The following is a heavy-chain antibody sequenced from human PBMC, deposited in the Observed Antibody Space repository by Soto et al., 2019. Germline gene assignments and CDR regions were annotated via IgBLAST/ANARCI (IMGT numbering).Heavy chain of an antibody. Sequence: PSETLSLTCTVSGGSISSSSYYWGWIRQPPGKGLEWIGSIYYSGSTYYNPSLKSRVTISVDTSKNQFSLKLSSVTAADTAVYYCARRGGSSWYGYYFDYWGQGTLVTVSS. D-gene: IGHD6-13*01. V-gene: IGHV4-39*01. CDR3: ARRGGSSWYGYYFDY. CDR1: GGSISSSSYY. CDR2: IYYSGST. J-gene: IGHJ4*02.